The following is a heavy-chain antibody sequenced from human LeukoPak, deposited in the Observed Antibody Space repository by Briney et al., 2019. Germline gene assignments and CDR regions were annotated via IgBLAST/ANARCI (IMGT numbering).Heavy chain of an antibody. J-gene: IGHJ5*02. Sequence: ASVKVSCKVSGYTFTELSMRWVRQAPGQGLEWMGGFDPEDGETIYAQKFQGRVTMTEDTSTDTAYMELSSLRSEDTAVYYCANVGAGLSYDILTGQTRCWLDPWGQGTLVTVSS. V-gene: IGHV1-24*01. D-gene: IGHD3-9*01. CDR2: FDPEDGET. CDR1: GYTFTELS. CDR3: ANVGAGLSYDILTGQTRCWLDP.